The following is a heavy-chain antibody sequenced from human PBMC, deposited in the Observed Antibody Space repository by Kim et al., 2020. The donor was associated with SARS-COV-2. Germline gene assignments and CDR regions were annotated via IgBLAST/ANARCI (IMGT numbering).Heavy chain of an antibody. CDR1: GSTFSSYS. Sequence: GGSLRLSCAASGSTFSSYSMNWVRQAPGKGLEWVSYISSSSTIYYADSVKGRFTISRDNAKNSLYLQMNSLRDEDTAVYYCARVSMTEAFDIWGQGTMVTVSS. J-gene: IGHJ3*02. CDR2: ISSSSTI. V-gene: IGHV3-48*02. CDR3: ARVSMTEAFDI.